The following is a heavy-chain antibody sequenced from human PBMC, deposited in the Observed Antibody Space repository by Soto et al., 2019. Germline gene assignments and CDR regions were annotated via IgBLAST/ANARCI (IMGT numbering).Heavy chain of an antibody. CDR3: AKDGYSSGCFDY. CDR1: GFTFSSYG. CDR2: ISYDGSNK. V-gene: IGHV3-30*18. Sequence: QVQLVESGGGVVQPGRSLRLSCAASGFTFSSYGMHWVRQAPGKGLEWVAVISYDGSNKYYADSVKGRFTISRDNSKNTLYLQMNSLIAEDTAVYYCAKDGYSSGCFDYWGQGTLVTVSS. J-gene: IGHJ4*02. D-gene: IGHD6-19*01.